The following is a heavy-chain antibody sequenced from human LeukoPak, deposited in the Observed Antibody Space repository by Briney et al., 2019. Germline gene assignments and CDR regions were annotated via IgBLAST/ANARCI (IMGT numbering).Heavy chain of an antibody. CDR2: TYYRSKWYN. J-gene: IGHJ5*02. D-gene: IGHD6-13*01. V-gene: IGHV6-1*01. Sequence: SQTLSLTCAISGDSVSSNSAAWNWIRQSPSRGLEWLGRTYYRSKWYNDYAVSVKSRITINPDTSKNQFSLQLNSVTPEDTAVYYCARGNYPGVYSSSFQYDPWGQGTLVTVSS. CDR1: GDSVSSNSAA. CDR3: ARGNYPGVYSSSFQYDP.